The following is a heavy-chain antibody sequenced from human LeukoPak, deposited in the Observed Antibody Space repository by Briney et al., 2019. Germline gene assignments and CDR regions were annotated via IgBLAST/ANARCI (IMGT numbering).Heavy chain of an antibody. D-gene: IGHD1-26*01. CDR2: INAGNGNT. J-gene: IGHJ6*02. CDR1: GYTFTSYA. V-gene: IGHV1-3*01. Sequence: GASVKVSCKASGYTFTSYAMHWVRQAPGQRLEWMGWINAGNGNTKYSRKFQGRVTITRDTSASTAYMELSSLGSEDTAVYYCARDPAGASAYYYYYGMDVWGQGTTVTVSS. CDR3: ARDPAGASAYYYYYGMDV.